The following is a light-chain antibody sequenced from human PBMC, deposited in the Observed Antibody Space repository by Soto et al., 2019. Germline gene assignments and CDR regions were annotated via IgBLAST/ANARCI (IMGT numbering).Light chain of an antibody. CDR3: SSYAGSNNSPCV. CDR2: EVS. V-gene: IGLV2-8*01. CDR1: SSDVGGYNY. J-gene: IGLJ7*01. Sequence: QTVVTQPPSASGSPGQSVTISCTGTSSDVGGYNYVSWYQQHPGKAPKLMIYEVSKRPSGVPDRFSGYKSGNTASLTVSGLQAEDEADYYCSSYAGSNNSPCVFGTGTQLTVL.